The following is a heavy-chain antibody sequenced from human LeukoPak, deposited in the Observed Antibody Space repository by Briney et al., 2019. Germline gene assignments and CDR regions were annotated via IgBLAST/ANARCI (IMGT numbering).Heavy chain of an antibody. CDR1: GFTFSSYA. D-gene: IGHD3-22*01. CDR3: AKLISGYYNDAFHI. Sequence: GGSLRLSCAASGFTFSSYAMSWVRQAPGKGLEWVSAISGSGGSTYYADSVKGRFTISRDNSKNTLYLQMNSLTVEDTAIYYCAKLISGYYNDAFHIWGQGTVVTVSS. CDR2: ISGSGGST. J-gene: IGHJ3*02. V-gene: IGHV3-23*01.